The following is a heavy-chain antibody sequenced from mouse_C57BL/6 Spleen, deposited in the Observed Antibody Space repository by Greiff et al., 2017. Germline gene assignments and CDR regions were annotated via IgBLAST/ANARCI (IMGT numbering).Heavy chain of an antibody. D-gene: IGHD1-1*01. CDR1: GYTFTSYW. CDR3: ARRLRYPYYFDY. V-gene: IGHV1-69*01. CDR2: IDPSDSYT. J-gene: IGHJ2*01. Sequence: QVQLQQPGAELVMPGASVKLSCKASGYTFTSYWMHWVKQRPGQGLEWIGEIDPSDSYTNYNQKFKGKSTLTVDKSSSTAYMQLSSLTSEDSAVYYCARRLRYPYYFDYWGQGTTLTVSS.